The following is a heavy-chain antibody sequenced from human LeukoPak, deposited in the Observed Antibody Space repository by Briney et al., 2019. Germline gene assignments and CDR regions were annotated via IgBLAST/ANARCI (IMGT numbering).Heavy chain of an antibody. CDR1: GFTFSSYA. D-gene: IGHD3-22*01. J-gene: IGHJ3*02. CDR2: ISGSGGST. V-gene: IGHV3-23*01. Sequence: PGGSLRLSCAASGFTFSSYAMSWVRQAPGKGLEWVSAISGSGGSTYYADSVKGRFTISGDNSKNTLYLQMNSLRAEDTAVYYCATGDYYDSSGYWAFDIWGQGTMVTVSS. CDR3: ATGDYYDSSGYWAFDI.